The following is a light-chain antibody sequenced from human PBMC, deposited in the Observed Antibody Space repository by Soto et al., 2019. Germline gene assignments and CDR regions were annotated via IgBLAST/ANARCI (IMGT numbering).Light chain of an antibody. CDR3: QQRTDWPRT. CDR1: QSVSSS. J-gene: IGKJ2*01. V-gene: IGKV3-11*01. Sequence: EIVLTQSPATLSLSPGERATLSCRASQSVSSSLGWYQQKPGQAPRLLIYDASNRATGIPTRFSGSGSGTDFTLTISSLEPEDFAFYYCQQRTDWPRTFGKGTKLEIK. CDR2: DAS.